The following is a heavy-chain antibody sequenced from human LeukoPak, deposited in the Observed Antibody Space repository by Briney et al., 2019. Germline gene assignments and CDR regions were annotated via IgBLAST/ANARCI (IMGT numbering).Heavy chain of an antibody. J-gene: IGHJ4*02. CDR1: GFTFSSYE. V-gene: IGHV3-48*03. CDR2: ISSSGSTI. Sequence: GGSLRLSCAASGFTFSSYEMNWVRQAPGKGLEWVSYISSSGSTIYYADSVKGRFTISRDNAKNPLYLQMNSLRAEDTAVYYCARDGKYYYGSGDGDLFDYWGQGTLVTVSS. D-gene: IGHD3-10*01. CDR3: ARDGKYYYGSGDGDLFDY.